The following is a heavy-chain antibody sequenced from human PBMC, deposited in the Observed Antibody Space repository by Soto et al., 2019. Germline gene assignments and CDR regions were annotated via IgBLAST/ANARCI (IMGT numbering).Heavy chain of an antibody. D-gene: IGHD5-18*01. CDR3: AKDDTAMAKFDY. Sequence: SGGSLRLSCAASGFTSSSYAMSWVRQAPGKGLEWVSAISGSVGSTYYADSVKGRFTISRDNSKNTLYLQMNSLRAEDTAVYYCAKDDTAMAKFDYWGQGTLVTVSS. CDR2: ISGSVGST. J-gene: IGHJ4*02. V-gene: IGHV3-23*01. CDR1: GFTSSSYA.